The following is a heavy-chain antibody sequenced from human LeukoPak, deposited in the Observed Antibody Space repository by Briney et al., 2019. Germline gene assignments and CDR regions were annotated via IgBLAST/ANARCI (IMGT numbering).Heavy chain of an antibody. J-gene: IGHJ6*03. CDR2: ISSSSSYI. D-gene: IGHD2/OR15-2a*01. CDR3: ARDVSDGGYYYYYMDV. Sequence: PGGSLRLSCAASGFTFSSYSMNWVRQAPGKGLEWVSSISSSSSYIYYADSVKGRFTISRDNAKNSLYLQMNSLRAEDTAVYYCARDVSDGGYYYYYMDVWGKGTTVTVSS. CDR1: GFTFSSYS. V-gene: IGHV3-21*01.